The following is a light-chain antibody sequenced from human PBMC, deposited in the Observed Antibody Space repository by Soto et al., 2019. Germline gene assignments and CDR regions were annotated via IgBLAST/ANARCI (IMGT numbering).Light chain of an antibody. CDR2: KAS. Sequence: DIQMTQSPSTLSASVGDRVTITCRASQSISSWLAWYKQKPGKAPKLLIYKASSLKSGVPSRFSGSRSGTEFTLTISSLQPDDFATDYCQQYNSYSRSTFGQGTPLEIK. J-gene: IGKJ5*01. CDR3: QQYNSYSRST. V-gene: IGKV1-5*03. CDR1: QSISSW.